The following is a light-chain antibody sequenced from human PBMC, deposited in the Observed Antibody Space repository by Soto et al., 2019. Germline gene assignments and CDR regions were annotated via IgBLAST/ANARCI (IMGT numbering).Light chain of an antibody. CDR1: QSVSSSY. Sequence: EIVLTQSPGTLSLSPGERATLSCRASQSVSSSYLAWYQQNPGQAPMLLIYGASSRATGIPDRFSGSGSGKDFTLTISRLEPEDFAVYFWQQYDSSPLTFGGGTKVEIK. CDR2: GAS. V-gene: IGKV3-20*01. CDR3: QQYDSSPLT. J-gene: IGKJ4*01.